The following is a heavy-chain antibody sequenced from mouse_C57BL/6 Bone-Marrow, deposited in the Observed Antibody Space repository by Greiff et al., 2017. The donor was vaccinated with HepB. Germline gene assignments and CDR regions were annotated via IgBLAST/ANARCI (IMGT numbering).Heavy chain of an antibody. CDR3: ASLTTVVYYAMDY. D-gene: IGHD1-1*01. J-gene: IGHJ4*01. V-gene: IGHV2-2*01. CDR2: IWSGGST. Sequence: QVQLQQSGPGLVQPSQSLSITCTVSGFSLTSYGVHWVRQSPGTGLEWLGVIWSGGSTDYNAAFISRLSISKDNSKSQVFFKMNSLQADDTAIYYCASLTTVVYYAMDYWGQGTSVTVSS. CDR1: GFSLTSYG.